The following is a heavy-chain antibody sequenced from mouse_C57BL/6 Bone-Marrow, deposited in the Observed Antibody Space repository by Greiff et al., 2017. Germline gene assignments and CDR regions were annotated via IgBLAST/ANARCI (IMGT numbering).Heavy chain of an antibody. CDR1: GYTFTSYG. CDR3: ARSWVYAMDY. CDR2: IYPRSGNT. D-gene: IGHD4-1*01. J-gene: IGHJ4*01. V-gene: IGHV1-81*01. Sequence: QVQLQQSGVELARPGASVKLSCKASGYTFTSYGISWVKQRTGQGLEWIGEIYPRSGNTYYNEKFKGKATLTADKSSSTAYMELRSLTSEDSAVYFCARSWVYAMDYWGQGTSVTVSS.